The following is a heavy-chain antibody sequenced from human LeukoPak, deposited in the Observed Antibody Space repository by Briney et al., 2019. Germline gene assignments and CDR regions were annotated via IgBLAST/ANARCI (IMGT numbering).Heavy chain of an antibody. CDR3: ARDLDIVVVVAATRYYYYGMDV. V-gene: IGHV1-2*02. J-gene: IGHJ6*02. Sequence: ASETVSRKPSGYTFTGYYMQWVRQAPGQGLEWIGWVNPKSGGRNYAQKFQGRVTMTRDTSISTAYMELSMMRSDHTAVYYCARDLDIVVVVAATRYYYYGMDVWGQGTTVTVSS. D-gene: IGHD2-15*01. CDR1: GYTFTGYY. CDR2: VNPKSGGR.